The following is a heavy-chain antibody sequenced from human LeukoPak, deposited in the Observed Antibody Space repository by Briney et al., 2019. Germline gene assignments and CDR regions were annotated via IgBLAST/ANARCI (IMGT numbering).Heavy chain of an antibody. CDR1: GDSVSSNSAA. V-gene: IGHV6-1*01. J-gene: IGHJ6*03. D-gene: IGHD1-26*01. CDR3: AKGRGWEASYYYYYMDV. CDR2: TYYRSKWYN. Sequence: SQTLSLTCVISGDSVSSNSAAWNWIRHSPSRGLEWLGRTYYRSKWYNDYALSVNSRITINPDTSKNQFSLQLNSVTPEDTAVYYCAKGRGWEASYYYYYMDVWGKGTTVTISS.